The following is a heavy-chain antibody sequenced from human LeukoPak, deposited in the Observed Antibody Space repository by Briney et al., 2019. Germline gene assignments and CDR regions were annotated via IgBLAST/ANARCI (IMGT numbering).Heavy chain of an antibody. J-gene: IGHJ4*02. CDR1: GYTFSNYA. CDR2: INPNSGGT. CDR3: ARGKNNGIAADGDDY. Sequence: ASVKVSCKASGYTFSNYAISWVRQAPGQGLGWMGWINPNSGGTNYAQKFQGRVTMTRDTSISTAYMELSRLRSDDTAVYYCARGKNNGIAADGDDYWGQGTLVTVSS. D-gene: IGHD6-13*01. V-gene: IGHV1-2*02.